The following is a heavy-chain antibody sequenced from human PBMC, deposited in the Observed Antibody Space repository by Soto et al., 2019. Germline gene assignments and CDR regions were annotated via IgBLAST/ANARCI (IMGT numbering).Heavy chain of an antibody. CDR1: GFTFSSYS. J-gene: IGHJ5*02. Sequence: GGSLRLSCSASGFTFSSYSMHWVRQAPGERLEYVSALSSNGDKTYYADSVKGRFTISRDNSQNTVYLQMNGLRPDDTAVYYCVRSARATGWSDLWGQGMLVTVSS. CDR3: VRSARATGWSDL. V-gene: IGHV3-64D*08. D-gene: IGHD6-6*01. CDR2: LSSNGDKT.